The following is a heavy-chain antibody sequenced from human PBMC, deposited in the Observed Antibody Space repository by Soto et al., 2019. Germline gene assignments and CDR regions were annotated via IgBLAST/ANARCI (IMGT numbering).Heavy chain of an antibody. D-gene: IGHD3-10*01. Sequence: GGSLRLSCAASGFTFDKAWMSWDRPAPGKGLEWVGRIKSKIDGGTTDYPAAVKGRFTISTDDSKNTLYLQMNSLKNEDTAVYYCSPGTSVEYWDQGSLVTVAS. J-gene: IGHJ4*02. CDR2: IKSKIDGGTT. CDR3: SPGTSVEY. CDR1: GFTFDKAW. V-gene: IGHV3-15*01.